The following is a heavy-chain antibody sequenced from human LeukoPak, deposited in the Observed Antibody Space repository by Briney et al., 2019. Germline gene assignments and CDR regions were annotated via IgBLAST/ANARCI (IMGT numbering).Heavy chain of an antibody. CDR3: ARDVGAVSDY. D-gene: IGHD3-10*01. Sequence: GGSLRLSCATSGFTFSSYWMHWVRQALGKGLVWVSRISSDGSSTTYADSVRGRFTISRDNAKNTLSLQMNSLRDEDTAVYYCARDVGAVSDYWGRGTLVTVSS. CDR1: GFTFSSYW. J-gene: IGHJ4*02. V-gene: IGHV3-74*01. CDR2: ISSDGSST.